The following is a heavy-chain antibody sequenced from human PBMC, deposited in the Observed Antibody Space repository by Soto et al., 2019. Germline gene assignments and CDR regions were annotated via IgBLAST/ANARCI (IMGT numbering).Heavy chain of an antibody. CDR3: ARVPYDTHFDY. J-gene: IGHJ4*02. D-gene: IGHD3-9*01. V-gene: IGHV4-59*01. CDR1: GGSISNYY. Sequence: TSETLSLTCTVSGGSISNYYWSWIRQPPGKGLEWIGYIYYTGSTNYNPSLESRVTISVDTSKNQFSLKLSSVTAADTAVYYCARVPYDTHFDYWGQGTLVTVSS. CDR2: IYYTGST.